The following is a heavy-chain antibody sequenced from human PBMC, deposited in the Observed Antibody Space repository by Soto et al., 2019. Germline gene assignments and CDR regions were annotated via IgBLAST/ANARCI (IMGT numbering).Heavy chain of an antibody. CDR2: INHSGST. D-gene: IGHD6-13*01. CDR3: AAILAAAGTANSDY. J-gene: IGHJ4*02. Sequence: SQTLSLTCAVYGGSFRGYYWSWIRQPPGKGLEWIGEINHSGSTNYNPSLKSRVTISVDTSKNQFSLKLSSVTAADTAVYYCAAILAAAGTANSDYWGQGTLVTGSS. V-gene: IGHV4-34*01. CDR1: GGSFRGYY.